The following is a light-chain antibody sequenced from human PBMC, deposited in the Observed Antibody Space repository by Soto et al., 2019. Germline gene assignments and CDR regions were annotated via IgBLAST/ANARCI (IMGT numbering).Light chain of an antibody. CDR3: SSYTTSSNYV. CDR1: SSDVGSYNF. Sequence: QSVLTQPASVSGSPGQSITISCTGTSSDVGSYNFVSWYQQLPGKAPKFMIYEVSNRPSGVSNRFSGSKSGNTASLTISGLQAEDEADYYCSSYTTSSNYVFGSGTKVTVL. J-gene: IGLJ1*01. CDR2: EVS. V-gene: IGLV2-14*01.